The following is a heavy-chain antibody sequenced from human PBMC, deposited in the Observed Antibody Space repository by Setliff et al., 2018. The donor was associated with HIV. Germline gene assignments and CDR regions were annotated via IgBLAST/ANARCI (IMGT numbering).Heavy chain of an antibody. CDR1: GASISDNNYW. Sequence: PSETLSLTCTVSGASISDNNYWWSWVRQPPGKGLAWIGEIYHRGNPNYSPSLKSRVTISVNKSKNQFSLRLTSVTAADTAVYYCARGANFWSGYDSWGQGTLVTVSS. CDR2: IYHRGNP. D-gene: IGHD3-3*01. J-gene: IGHJ4*02. V-gene: IGHV4-4*02. CDR3: ARGANFWSGYDS.